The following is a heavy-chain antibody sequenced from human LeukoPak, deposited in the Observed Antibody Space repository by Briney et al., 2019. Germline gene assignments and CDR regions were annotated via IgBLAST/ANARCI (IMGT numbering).Heavy chain of an antibody. Sequence: GGSLRLSCAASGFTFNNYDMHWVRHVRGKGLEWVSAVDSAGAPYYAGSVKGRFTISRENAKKSLYLQMDSLGAGDTAVYYCVKEALTVAGNWHFDLWGRGTLVTVSS. CDR1: GFTFNNYD. CDR3: VKEALTVAGNWHFDL. CDR2: VDSAGAP. J-gene: IGHJ2*01. D-gene: IGHD6-19*01. V-gene: IGHV3-13*05.